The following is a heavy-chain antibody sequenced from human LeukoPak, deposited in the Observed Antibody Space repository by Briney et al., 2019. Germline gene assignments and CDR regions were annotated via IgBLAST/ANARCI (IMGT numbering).Heavy chain of an antibody. CDR2: IYTSGST. CDR3: ARHGPYDSSGYYYYFDY. CDR1: GGSFSGYY. Sequence: SETLSLTCAVYGGSFSGYYWSWIRQPPGKGLEWIGYIYTSGSTNYNPSLKSRVTISVDTSKYQFSLKLSSVTAADTAVYYCARHGPYDSSGYYYYFDYWGQGTLVTVSS. D-gene: IGHD3-22*01. V-gene: IGHV4-4*09. J-gene: IGHJ4*02.